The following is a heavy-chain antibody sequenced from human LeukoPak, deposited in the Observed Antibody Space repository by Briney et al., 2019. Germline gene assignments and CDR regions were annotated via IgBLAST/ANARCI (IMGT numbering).Heavy chain of an antibody. CDR1: GGSISSYY. CDR2: IYYSGST. CDR3: ARSSTYRGGMDV. Sequence: PSETLSVTCTVSGGSISSYYWSWIRQPPGKGLEWIGYIYYSGSTNYNPSLKSRVTISVDTSKNQFSLKLSSVTAADTAVYYCARSSTYRGGMDVWGQGTTVTVSS. D-gene: IGHD2/OR15-2a*01. J-gene: IGHJ6*02. V-gene: IGHV4-59*08.